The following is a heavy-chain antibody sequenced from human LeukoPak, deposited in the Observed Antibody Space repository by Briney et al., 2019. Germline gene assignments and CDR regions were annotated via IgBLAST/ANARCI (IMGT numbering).Heavy chain of an antibody. J-gene: IGHJ4*02. CDR3: ARGTGYGVFDY. Sequence: GGSLRLSCAASGFTFSSYSMNWVRQAPGKGPEWITFIHGRSNTIYYADSVKGRFTISRDNAKNSLYLQMNSLRAEDTAVYYCARGTGYGVFDYWGQGTLVTVSS. V-gene: IGHV3-48*01. CDR2: IHGRSNTI. CDR1: GFTFSSYS. D-gene: IGHD1-14*01.